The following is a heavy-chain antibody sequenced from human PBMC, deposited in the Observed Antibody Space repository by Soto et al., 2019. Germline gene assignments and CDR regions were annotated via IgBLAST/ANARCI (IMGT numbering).Heavy chain of an antibody. V-gene: IGHV1-18*01. CDR1: GYRFISYG. CDR2: ISPDNGNT. CDR3: AREGSGGGGMDV. Sequence: QVQLVQSGTGVKKPGASVKVSCKASGYRFISYGLSWVRQAPGHGLEWMGWISPDNGNTNYAQKLQGRVTMTTETSTSTAYMELRSLRSYDTAIYWCAREGSGGGGMDVWGQGTTVTVSS. J-gene: IGHJ6*02. D-gene: IGHD1-26*01.